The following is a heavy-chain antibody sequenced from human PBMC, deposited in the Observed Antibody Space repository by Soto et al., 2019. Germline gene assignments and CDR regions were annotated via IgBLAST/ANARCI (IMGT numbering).Heavy chain of an antibody. V-gene: IGHV4-39*01. CDR3: ARHRAAAVGPTIDY. CDR2: IYYSGST. Sequence: QLQLQESGPGLVKPSETLSLTCTVSGDSISSSSYYWGWIRQPPGKGLEWIGSIYYSGSTYYNPSLKSRVTISVDPSKNQFSLKLSSVTAADTAVYYCARHRAAAVGPTIDYWGQGTLVTVSS. D-gene: IGHD6-13*01. CDR1: GDSISSSSYY. J-gene: IGHJ4*02.